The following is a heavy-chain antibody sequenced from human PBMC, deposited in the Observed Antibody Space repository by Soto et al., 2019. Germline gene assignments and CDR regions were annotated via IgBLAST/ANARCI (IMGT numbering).Heavy chain of an antibody. CDR1: GYTFTGNS. Sequence: QVHLVQSGAEVKKPGASVKVSCKASGYTFTGNSIHWVRQAPGQGLEWMGWIHPINGGPNYAQKFQGWVTMTRDTSPSTAYMALRRLTSEDPAVYYGAIKRIGVVCWGQGTLVTVSS. J-gene: IGHJ1*01. CDR2: IHPINGGP. V-gene: IGHV1-2*04. D-gene: IGHD2-8*01. CDR3: AIKRIGVVC.